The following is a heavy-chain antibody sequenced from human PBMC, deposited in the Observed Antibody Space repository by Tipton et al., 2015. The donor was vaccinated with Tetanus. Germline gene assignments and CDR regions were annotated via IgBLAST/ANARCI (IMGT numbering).Heavy chain of an antibody. V-gene: IGHV4-38-2*01. CDR3: ARVPPLATVYFDY. J-gene: IGHJ4*02. CDR1: GYSISSGYY. CDR2: IYRSGSA. Sequence: TLSLTCVVSGYSISSGYYWGWIRQPPGKGPEWIASIYRSGSAPYNPSHKSRVTISVDTSKNQFSLNRSSLTAADTAVYYCARVPPLATVYFDYWGQGTLVTVSS. D-gene: IGHD5-24*01.